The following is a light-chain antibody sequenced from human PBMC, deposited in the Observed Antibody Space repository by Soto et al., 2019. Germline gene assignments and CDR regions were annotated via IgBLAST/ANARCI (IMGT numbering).Light chain of an antibody. CDR1: QSISSY. Sequence: DIQMTQSPSSLSASVGDRVTITCRASQSISSYLNWYQQKPGKAPKLLIYAASSLQSGVPSRFSGSGSGTDFTLTISSLQPEDFATYYCLHDHTYPWTFGQGTKVDI. J-gene: IGKJ1*01. CDR2: AAS. V-gene: IGKV1-39*01. CDR3: LHDHTYPWT.